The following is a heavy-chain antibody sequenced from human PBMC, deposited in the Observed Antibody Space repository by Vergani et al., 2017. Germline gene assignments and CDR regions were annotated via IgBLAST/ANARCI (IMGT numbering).Heavy chain of an antibody. CDR2: LHHNGAT. J-gene: IGHJ4*02. CDR3: GTDDRRPCNSSLARFDY. Sequence: QVRLEEAGPGVVKALEIRSFTCTGSNLFISSKAYYWGWIRQAPGRGLEWIGSLHHNGATSHNSSLRSRVTMSVDTSKNQFYLSMNSVTAADTAIYYCGTDDRRPCNSSLARFDYWALGFPVTVSS. D-gene: IGHD6-13*01. CDR1: NLFISSKAYY. V-gene: IGHV4-38-2*02.